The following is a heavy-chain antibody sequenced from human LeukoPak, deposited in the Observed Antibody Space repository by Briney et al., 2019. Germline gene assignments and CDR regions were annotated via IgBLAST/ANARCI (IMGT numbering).Heavy chain of an antibody. V-gene: IGHV1-58*02. CDR3: AATIAADTGYYGMDV. Sequence: GASVKVSCKASGYTFTGYYMHWVRQARGQRLEWIGWIVVGSGNTNYAQKFQERVTITRDMSTSTAYMELSSLRSEDTAMYYCAATIAADTGYYGMDVWGQGTTVTVSS. J-gene: IGHJ6*02. D-gene: IGHD6-13*01. CDR1: GYTFTGYY. CDR2: IVVGSGNT.